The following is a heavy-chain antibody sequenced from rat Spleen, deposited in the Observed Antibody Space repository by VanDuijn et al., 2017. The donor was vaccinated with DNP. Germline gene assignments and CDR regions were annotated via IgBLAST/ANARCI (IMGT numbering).Heavy chain of an antibody. CDR3: TTGGNDY. Sequence: EVQLVESGGGLVQPGRSLKLSCAASGFTFSDYYMAWVRQAPTKGLEWVASISDDGSFTYYRDSVEGRFTISRDNTKSTLYLQMDSLRSEDTATFYCTTGGNDYWGQGTLVTVSS. J-gene: IGHJ3*01. D-gene: IGHD3-1*01. V-gene: IGHV5-20*01. CDR2: ISDDGSFT. CDR1: GFTFSDYY.